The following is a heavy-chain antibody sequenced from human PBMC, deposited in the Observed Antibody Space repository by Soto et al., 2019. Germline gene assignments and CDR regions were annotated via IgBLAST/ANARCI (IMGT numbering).Heavy chain of an antibody. J-gene: IGHJ6*02. CDR1: GYRFTSYW. CDR3: ATTKDFWSGYPGGMDV. D-gene: IGHD3-3*01. V-gene: IGHV5-10-1*01. CDR2: IDPSDSYT. Sequence: GESLKISCKGSGYRFTSYWINWVRQMPGKGLEWMGKIDPSDSYTYYRPSFQGHVTISADKSISTAYLQWSSLKASDTAIYYCATTKDFWSGYPGGMDVWGQGTQGKVS.